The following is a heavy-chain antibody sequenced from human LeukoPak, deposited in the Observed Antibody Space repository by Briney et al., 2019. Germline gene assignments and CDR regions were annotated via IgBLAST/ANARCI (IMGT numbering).Heavy chain of an antibody. D-gene: IGHD4-17*01. J-gene: IGHJ6*03. CDR2: ISSSSSTI. CDR3: ARGGSGDYDYYYYYMDV. CDR1: GFTFSSYS. Sequence: GGSLRLSCAASGFTFSSYSMNWVRQAPGKGLEGVSYISSSSSTIYYADSVKGRFTISRDNAKNSLYLQMNSLRAEDTAVYYCARGGSGDYDYYYYYMDVWGKGTTVTVSS. V-gene: IGHV3-48*01.